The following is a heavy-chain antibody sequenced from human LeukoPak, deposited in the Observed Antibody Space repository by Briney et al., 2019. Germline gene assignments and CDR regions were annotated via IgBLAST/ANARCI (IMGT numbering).Heavy chain of an antibody. J-gene: IGHJ5*02. CDR3: ARAAVAGTIGFDP. V-gene: IGHV4-34*01. CDR2: INHSGST. CDR1: GGSFSGYY. Sequence: SETLSLTYAVYGGSFSGYYWSWIRQPPGKGLEWIGEINHSGSTNYNPSLKSRVTISVDTSKNQFSLKLSSVTAADTAVYYCARAAVAGTIGFDPWGQGTLVTVSS. D-gene: IGHD6-19*01.